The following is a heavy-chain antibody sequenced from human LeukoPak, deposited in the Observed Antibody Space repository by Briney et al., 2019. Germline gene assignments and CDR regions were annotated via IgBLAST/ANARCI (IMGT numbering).Heavy chain of an antibody. D-gene: IGHD1-26*01. Sequence: PGGSLRLSCAASGFTFSSYGMPGVRQAPGKGRGGVAVISYEGSNKYYADSVEGRFTISRDTSKNTLYLQMNSLRAEDTAVYYCARDRSREWELLGAHDAFDIWGQGTMVTVSS. V-gene: IGHV3-30*19. CDR3: ARDRSREWELLGAHDAFDI. CDR1: GFTFSSYG. J-gene: IGHJ3*02. CDR2: ISYEGSNK.